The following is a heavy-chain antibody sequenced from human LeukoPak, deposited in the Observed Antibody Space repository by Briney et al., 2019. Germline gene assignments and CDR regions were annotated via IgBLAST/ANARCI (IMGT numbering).Heavy chain of an antibody. CDR2: IKQDGSGT. J-gene: IGHJ4*02. V-gene: IGHV3-7*01. CDR1: GFTFSTYW. CDR3: ASPPSSSSWNYFDF. D-gene: IGHD6-13*01. Sequence: GGSLRLSCVASGFTFSTYWMSWVRQAPGKGLEWVANIKQDGSGTYYVDSVKGRFTIYRDNAKNSLYLQMNSLRAEDTAVYYCASPPSSSSWNYFDFWGQGTLVAVSS.